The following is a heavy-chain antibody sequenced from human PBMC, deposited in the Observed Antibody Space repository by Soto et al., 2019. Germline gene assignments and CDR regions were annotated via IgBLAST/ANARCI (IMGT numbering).Heavy chain of an antibody. CDR3: ARGWLQGTDY. Sequence: GGSLRLSCAASGFTFSRYALHWVRQAPGKGLEWVAVIPDDGSNKYNADSVKGRFTISRDNSKNTLYLQMNSLRPEDTGVYYCARGWLQGTDYWGQGTLVTVSS. CDR2: IPDDGSNK. CDR1: GFTFSRYA. V-gene: IGHV3-30-3*01. J-gene: IGHJ4*02. D-gene: IGHD5-12*01.